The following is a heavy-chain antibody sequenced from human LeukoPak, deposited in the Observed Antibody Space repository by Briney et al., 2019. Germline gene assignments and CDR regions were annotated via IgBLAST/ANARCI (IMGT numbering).Heavy chain of an antibody. J-gene: IGHJ5*02. CDR2: INSDGTTT. D-gene: IGHD3-16*02. CDR1: GFTFSNYW. Sequence: GGSLRLSFAASGFTFSNYWMHWVRQSPGKGLMWVSRINSDGTTTRYADSVKGRFTISRDNAKNTLYLQINSLRAEDTAVYYCVRAPATVKFDPWREGTVVTVSS. CDR3: VRAPATVKFDP. V-gene: IGHV3-74*01.